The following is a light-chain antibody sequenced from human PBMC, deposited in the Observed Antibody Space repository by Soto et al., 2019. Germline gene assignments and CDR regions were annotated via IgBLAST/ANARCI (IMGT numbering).Light chain of an antibody. CDR3: QQYGNSST. CDR1: QSVSNTY. V-gene: IGKV3-20*01. J-gene: IGKJ1*01. Sequence: EIVLTQSPGTLSLSPGERATLSCRASQSVSNTYLAWFQQKPGQAPRLLIYGASSRATGIPDRFSGSGSGTDFTLTISRLEPEDFAVYYCQQYGNSSTFGQGTKV. CDR2: GAS.